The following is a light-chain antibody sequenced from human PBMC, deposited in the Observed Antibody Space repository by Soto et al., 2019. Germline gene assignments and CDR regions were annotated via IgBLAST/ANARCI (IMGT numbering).Light chain of an antibody. V-gene: IGKV1-5*03. CDR3: QQYSYLLT. Sequence: DMQMTQSPSTLSASVGDRVTITCRASQNLNNWLAWYQQKPGKAPKLLISKASSLESGVPSRFSGSGSGTEFTLTIRSLQADDFATYHWQQYSYLLTFGQGTKVEI. J-gene: IGKJ1*01. CDR2: KAS. CDR1: QNLNNW.